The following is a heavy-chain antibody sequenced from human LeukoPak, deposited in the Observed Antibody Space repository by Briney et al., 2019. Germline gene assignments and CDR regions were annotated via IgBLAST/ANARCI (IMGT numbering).Heavy chain of an antibody. Sequence: SVTVSCKASGGTFSSYAISWVRQAPGQGLEWMGGIIPIFGTANYAQKFQGRVTITADESTSTAYMELSSLRSEDTAVYYCARTRDAYDILTGYYIFDYWGQGTLVTVSS. CDR3: ARTRDAYDILTGYYIFDY. J-gene: IGHJ4*02. D-gene: IGHD3-9*01. CDR1: GGTFSSYA. CDR2: IIPIFGTA. V-gene: IGHV1-69*01.